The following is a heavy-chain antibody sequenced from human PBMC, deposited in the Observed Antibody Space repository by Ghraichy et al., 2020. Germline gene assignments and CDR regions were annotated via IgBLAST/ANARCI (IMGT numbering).Heavy chain of an antibody. CDR1: GGSISSGGYY. CDR3: ASLSPYDFWSGYYFDY. CDR2: IYYSGST. V-gene: IGHV4-31*03. D-gene: IGHD3-3*01. J-gene: IGHJ4*02. Sequence: SETLSLTCTVSGGSISSGGYYWSWIRQHPGKGLEWIGYIYYSGSTYYNPSLKSRVTISVDTSKNQFSLKLSSVTAADTAVYYCASLSPYDFWSGYYFDYWGRGTLVTVSS.